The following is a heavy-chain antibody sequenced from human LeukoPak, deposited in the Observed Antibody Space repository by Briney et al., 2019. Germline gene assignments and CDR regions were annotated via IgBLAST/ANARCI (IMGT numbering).Heavy chain of an antibody. CDR1: GFTFSSYD. D-gene: IGHD3-22*01. CDR3: ARGKGYDSSGYRDAFDI. Sequence: GGSLRLSCAASGFTFSSYDMHWVRQATGKGLEWVSAIGTAGDTYYPGSVKGRFTISRENAKNSLYLQMNSLRAGDTAVYYRARGKGYDSSGYRDAFDIWGQGTMVTVSS. V-gene: IGHV3-13*01. CDR2: IGTAGDT. J-gene: IGHJ3*02.